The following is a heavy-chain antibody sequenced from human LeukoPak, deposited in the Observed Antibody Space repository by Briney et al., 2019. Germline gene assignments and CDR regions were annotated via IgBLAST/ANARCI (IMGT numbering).Heavy chain of an antibody. V-gene: IGHV4-61*01. Sequence: PSETLSLTCTVSGGSVSSGSYYWSWIRQPPGKGLEWIGYIYYSGSTNYNPSLKSRVTISVDTSKNQFSLKLSSVTAADTAVYYCARGLMIYGMDVWGQGTTVTVSS. CDR3: ARGLMIYGMDV. J-gene: IGHJ6*02. CDR2: IYYSGST. CDR1: GGSVSSGSYY. D-gene: IGHD3-16*01.